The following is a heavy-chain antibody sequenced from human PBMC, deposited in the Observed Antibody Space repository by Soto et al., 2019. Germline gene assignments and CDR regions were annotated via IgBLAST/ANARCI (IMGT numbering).Heavy chain of an antibody. D-gene: IGHD2-15*01. V-gene: IGHV4-39*01. CDR2: MLYSGLT. CDR3: APLSVSLSGPYGIHV. CDR1: GYSVSSSDYY. J-gene: IGHJ6*02. Sequence: SETLSLTCSVSGYSVSSSDYYWAWIRQPPGKGLEWVGSMLYSGLTYYNPSLKSRVTLSVDTSKNQFSVRLNSVTASDTAVYYCAPLSVSLSGPYGIHVWGQGTTVTVSS.